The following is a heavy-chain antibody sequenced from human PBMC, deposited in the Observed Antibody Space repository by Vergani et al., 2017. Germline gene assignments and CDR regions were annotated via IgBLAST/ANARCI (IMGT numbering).Heavy chain of an antibody. Sequence: EVQLVESGGGLVQPGGSLRLSCAASGFTFSSYWMSWVRQAPGKGLEWVANIKQDGSEKYYVDSVKGRFTISRDNAKHSLYLQMNSLRAEDTAVYYGASGGPDSSSLFDAFDIWGQGTMVTVSS. J-gene: IGHJ3*02. CDR2: IKQDGSEK. CDR3: ASGGPDSSSLFDAFDI. V-gene: IGHV3-7*01. CDR1: GFTFSSYW. D-gene: IGHD6-13*01.